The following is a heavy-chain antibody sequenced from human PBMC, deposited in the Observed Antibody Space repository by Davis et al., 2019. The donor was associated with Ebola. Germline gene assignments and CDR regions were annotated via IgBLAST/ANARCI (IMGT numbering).Heavy chain of an antibody. CDR3: ARGTMIRGVKFGWFGP. J-gene: IGHJ5*02. D-gene: IGHD3-10*01. CDR1: GYTFSIHH. V-gene: IGHV1-2*02. Sequence: ASVKVSCKTSGYTFSIHHVHWLRQAPGQGLEWMGWINPNSGGTNSAQTYQGRFTMTRDTSINTVYMDLTSLKSDDTAVYYCARGTMIRGVKFGWFGPWGQGTLVTVSS. CDR2: INPNSGGT.